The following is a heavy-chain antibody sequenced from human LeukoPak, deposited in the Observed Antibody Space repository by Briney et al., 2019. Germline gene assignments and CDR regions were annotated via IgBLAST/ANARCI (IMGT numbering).Heavy chain of an antibody. Sequence: SETLSLTCTVSGGSISSSYWTWIRQPPGKGLEWIRCIYYSGSTNYNPSLKSRVTISVDTSKNQFSLHLSSVTAADTAVYYCARHYSGGPQYFDYWGQGTLVTVSS. CDR2: IYYSGST. CDR1: GGSISSSY. D-gene: IGHD6-19*01. J-gene: IGHJ4*02. V-gene: IGHV4-59*08. CDR3: ARHYSGGPQYFDY.